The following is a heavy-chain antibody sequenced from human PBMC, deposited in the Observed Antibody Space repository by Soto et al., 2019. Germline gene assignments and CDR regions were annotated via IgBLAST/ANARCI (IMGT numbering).Heavy chain of an antibody. J-gene: IGHJ6*02. CDR3: ARALFGSGRVYYGMDV. V-gene: IGHV4-4*02. Sequence: SSETLSLTCAVSGGSISSSNGWSWVRQPPGKGLEWIGEIYHSGSTNYNPSLKSRVTISVDKSKNQFSLKLSSVTAADTAVYYCARALFGSGRVYYGMDVWGQGTTVTVS. CDR2: IYHSGST. D-gene: IGHD6-19*01. CDR1: GGSISSSNG.